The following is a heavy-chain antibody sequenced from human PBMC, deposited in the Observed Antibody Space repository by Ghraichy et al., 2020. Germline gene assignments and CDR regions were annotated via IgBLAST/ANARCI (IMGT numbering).Heavy chain of an antibody. Sequence: ASVKVSCKASGYTFTSYYMHWVRQAPGQGLEWMGIINPSGGSTSYAQKFQGRVTMTRDTSTSTVYMELTSLRSEDTAVYYCARDQSTVAPYYYGMDVWGQGTTVTVSS. CDR1: GYTFTSYY. J-gene: IGHJ6*02. D-gene: IGHD1-26*01. CDR3: ARDQSTVAPYYYGMDV. V-gene: IGHV1-46*01. CDR2: INPSGGST.